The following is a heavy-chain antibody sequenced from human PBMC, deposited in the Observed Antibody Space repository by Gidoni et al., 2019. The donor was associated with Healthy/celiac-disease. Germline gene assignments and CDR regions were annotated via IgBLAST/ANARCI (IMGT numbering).Heavy chain of an antibody. D-gene: IGHD3-22*01. Sequence: TFTSYGISWVRQAPGQGLEWMGWISAYNGNTNYAQKLQGIVTMTTDTSTSTAYMELRSLRPDDTAVYYCARDRVNYDSSGYYPFDYWGQGTLVTVSS. CDR3: ARDRVNYDSSGYYPFDY. V-gene: IGHV1-18*01. CDR2: ISAYNGNT. J-gene: IGHJ4*02. CDR1: TFTSYG.